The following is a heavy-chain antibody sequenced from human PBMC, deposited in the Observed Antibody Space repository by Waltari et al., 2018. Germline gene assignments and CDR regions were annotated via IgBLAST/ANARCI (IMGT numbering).Heavy chain of an antibody. D-gene: IGHD6-25*01. CDR2: ILPWFGAA. J-gene: IGHJ6*03. V-gene: IGHV1-69*13. CDR1: GGTFSSYA. Sequence: QVQLVQSGAEVKKPGSSVKVSCKASGGTFSSYAISWVRQAPGHGLEWMGRILPWFGAANYAQRFQGRVTITADKSTSSAYMDLSSLRSEDTAVYYCARCLSAQSYYMDVWGKGTTVTIAS. CDR3: ARCLSAQSYYMDV.